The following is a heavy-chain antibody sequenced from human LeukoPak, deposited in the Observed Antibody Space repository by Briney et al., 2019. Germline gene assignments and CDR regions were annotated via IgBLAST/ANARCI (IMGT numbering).Heavy chain of an antibody. D-gene: IGHD6-19*01. J-gene: IGHJ4*02. CDR3: AKGVTGVAGRHYFDY. CDR2: TSGSGGST. CDR1: GFTFSSYA. Sequence: GGSLRLSCAASGFTFSSYAMSWVRQAPGKELEWVSATSGSGGSTYYADSVKGWFTISRDNSKNTLDLQMNSLRAEDTAVYYCAKGVTGVAGRHYFDYWGQGTLVTVSS. V-gene: IGHV3-23*01.